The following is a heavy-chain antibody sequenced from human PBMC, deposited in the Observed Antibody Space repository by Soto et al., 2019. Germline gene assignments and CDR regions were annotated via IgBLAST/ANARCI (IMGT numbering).Heavy chain of an antibody. CDR2: IKGDGSST. V-gene: IGHV3-74*01. CDR1: GFTFSSYW. CDR3: ARSDWFDP. Sequence: GGSLRLSCAASGFTFSSYWMHWFRQAPGKGLVWVSRIKGDGSSTSYADSVKGRFTISRDNTKSTLYLQMNSLRAEDTAVYYCARSDWFDPWGQGTLVTVSS. J-gene: IGHJ5*02.